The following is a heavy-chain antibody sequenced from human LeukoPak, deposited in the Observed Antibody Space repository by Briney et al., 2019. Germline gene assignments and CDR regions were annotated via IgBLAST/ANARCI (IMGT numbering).Heavy chain of an antibody. J-gene: IGHJ4*02. V-gene: IGHV1-46*01. D-gene: IGHD3-3*01. Sequence: GASVKVSCKASGYTFTSYYMHWVRQAPGQGLEWMGIINPSGGSTSYAQKFQGRVTMTRDTSTSTAYMELSSLRSEDTAVYYCARDQADNDLWSGYYDYWGQGTLVTVSS. CDR1: GYTFTSYY. CDR3: ARDQADNDLWSGYYDY. CDR2: INPSGGST.